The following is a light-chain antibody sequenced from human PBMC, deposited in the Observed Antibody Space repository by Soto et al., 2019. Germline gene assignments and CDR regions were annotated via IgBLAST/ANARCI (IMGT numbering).Light chain of an antibody. V-gene: IGKV3-20*01. CDR1: QSVSSSY. CDR2: GAS. CDR3: QQYGSSPLYT. Sequence: EIVLTQSPGTLSLSPGERATLSCRASQSVSSSYLAWYQQKPGQAPRLLIYGASSRVTGIPDRFSGSGSGTDFTLTTIRLEPEDFAVYYCQQYGSSPLYTFGQGTKLEIK. J-gene: IGKJ2*01.